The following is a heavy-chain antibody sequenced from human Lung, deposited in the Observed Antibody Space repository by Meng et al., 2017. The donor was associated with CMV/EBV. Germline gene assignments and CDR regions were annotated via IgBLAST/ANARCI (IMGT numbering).Heavy chain of an antibody. CDR1: GYY. V-gene: IGHV4-31*02. CDR3: ARSVGCSSTYCYTYTSSWYPDY. CDR2: IYYSGGT. D-gene: IGHD6-13*01. Sequence: GYYWTWIRQRPGEGLEWIGYIYYSGGTNYNPSLQSRVTISVDTSKNQFSLKLSSVTAADTAMYYCARSVGCSSTYCYTYTSSWYPDYWGQGTLVTVSS. J-gene: IGHJ4*02.